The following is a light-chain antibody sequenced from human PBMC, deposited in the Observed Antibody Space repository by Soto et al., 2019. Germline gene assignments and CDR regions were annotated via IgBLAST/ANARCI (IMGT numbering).Light chain of an antibody. Sequence: EIVLTQSPGTLSLSPGESVTLSCRGSQTVSSSYSAWYQQKPGQTPRLLIYGSSSRATGIPDRFSGSGSGTDLTLTISRLEPEDFAVYYRQQYGSSPLTFGGGTRVEIK. CDR2: GSS. V-gene: IGKV3-20*01. CDR1: QTVSSSY. CDR3: QQYGSSPLT. J-gene: IGKJ4*01.